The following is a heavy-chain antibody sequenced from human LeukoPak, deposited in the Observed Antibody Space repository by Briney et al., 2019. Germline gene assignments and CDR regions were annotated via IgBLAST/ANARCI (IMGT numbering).Heavy chain of an antibody. Sequence: GGSLRLSCAASGFTFSSYTMNWVRQAPGKGLEWVSSISSSSSYIYYANSVKGRLTISRDNAKNSLYLQMNSLRAEDTAVYYCARDRDIVADNGIDYWGQGTLVTVSS. CDR2: ISSSSSYI. V-gene: IGHV3-21*04. D-gene: IGHD5-12*01. J-gene: IGHJ4*02. CDR1: GFTFSSYT. CDR3: ARDRDIVADNGIDY.